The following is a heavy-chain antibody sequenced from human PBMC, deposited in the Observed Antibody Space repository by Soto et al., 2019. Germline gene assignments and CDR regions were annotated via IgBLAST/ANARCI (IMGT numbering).Heavy chain of an antibody. CDR2: ISAYNGNT. D-gene: IGHD3-22*01. CDR3: ARADDSSGSYYYYGMDV. CDR1: GYTFTSYG. V-gene: IGHV1-18*01. J-gene: IGHJ6*02. Sequence: ASVKVSCKASGYTFTSYGISWVRQAPGQGFEWMGWISAYNGNTNYAQKLQGRVTMTTDTSTSTAYMELRSLRSDDTAVYYCARADDSSGSYYYYGMDVWGQGTTVTVSS.